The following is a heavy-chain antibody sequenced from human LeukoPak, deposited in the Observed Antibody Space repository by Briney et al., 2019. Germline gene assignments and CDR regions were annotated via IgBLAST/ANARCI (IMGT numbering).Heavy chain of an antibody. CDR2: VSGSNGNT. Sequence: PGGSLRLSCAASGFIFSSCAMSWVRQAPGEGLEWVSTVSGSNGNTHYADSVKGRFTISRDNSKNTLYLQMNSLRAEDTAVYYCVRESPVAAVGRSWFDPWGQGTLVTVSS. J-gene: IGHJ5*02. D-gene: IGHD6-13*01. CDR3: VRESPVAAVGRSWFDP. CDR1: GFIFSSCA. V-gene: IGHV3-23*01.